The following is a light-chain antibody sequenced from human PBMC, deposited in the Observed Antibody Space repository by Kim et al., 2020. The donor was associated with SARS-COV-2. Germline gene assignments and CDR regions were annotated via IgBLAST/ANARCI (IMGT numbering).Light chain of an antibody. V-gene: IGLV1-44*01. J-gene: IGLJ3*02. CDR3: VAWDDSLNGSV. CDR1: SSNIGSNV. Sequence: GQRVTNSCSGSSSNIGSNVVNWYQQLPGTAPNLLIYSNDHRPSGVPDRFSGSTSGTSASLAISGLQSEDEADYYCVAWDDSLNGSVFGGGTQLTVL. CDR2: SND.